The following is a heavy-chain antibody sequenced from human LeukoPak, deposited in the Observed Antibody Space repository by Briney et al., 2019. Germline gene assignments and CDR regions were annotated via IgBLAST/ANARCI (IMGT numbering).Heavy chain of an antibody. CDR2: IYNENSSGGKI. CDR3: AKEGELGYCSETSCALSH. D-gene: IGHD2-15*01. J-gene: IGHJ4*02. Sequence: GGSLRLSCAASGFSVRTNYMSWVRQAPGRGLEWVSVIYNENSSGGKIYYADSVKGRFTISRDNSENTLYLQMNSLRPEDTAVYFCAKEGELGYCSETSCALSHWGQGALVTVSS. CDR1: GFSVRTNY. V-gene: IGHV3-66*02.